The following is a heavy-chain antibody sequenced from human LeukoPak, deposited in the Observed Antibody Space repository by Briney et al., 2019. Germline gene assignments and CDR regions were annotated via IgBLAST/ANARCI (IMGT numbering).Heavy chain of an antibody. Sequence: HPGGSLRLSCAASGFTFSSYAMSWVRQAPGKGLEWVSAISGSGGSTYYADSVKGRFTISRDNSKNTLYLQMTSLRAEDTAVYYCAKEGNYYDSSGYYYYFDNWGQGTLVTVSS. CDR2: ISGSGGST. J-gene: IGHJ4*02. CDR1: GFTFSSYA. D-gene: IGHD3-22*01. V-gene: IGHV3-23*01. CDR3: AKEGNYYDSSGYYYYFDN.